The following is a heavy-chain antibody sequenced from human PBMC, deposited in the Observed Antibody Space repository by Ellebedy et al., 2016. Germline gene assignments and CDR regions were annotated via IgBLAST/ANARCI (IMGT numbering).Heavy chain of an antibody. CDR1: GGSIRSGDFY. CDR2: IYYTGST. J-gene: IGHJ4*02. D-gene: IGHD4-17*01. Sequence: SDTLSLTCTVSGGSIRSGDFYWSWIRQHPGKGLEWIGFIYYTGSTYYNPSLKRRVTISVDTSKNQFSLKLSSVTAADTAVYFCARGDGDYIGDYWGPGTLVTLSS. CDR3: ARGDGDYIGDY. V-gene: IGHV4-31*03.